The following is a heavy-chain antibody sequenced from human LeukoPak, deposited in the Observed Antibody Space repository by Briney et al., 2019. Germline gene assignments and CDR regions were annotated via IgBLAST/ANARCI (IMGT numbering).Heavy chain of an antibody. V-gene: IGHV3-30*04. J-gene: IGHJ5*02. CDR1: GFTFTRYT. Sequence: GGSLRLSCAASGFTFTRYTMHWVRQAPGKGLEWVAVVLYDGSNKYYADSVKGRFTLSRDNSKNTLSLQMNTLRAEDTAVYYCARDNYGGILDLWGQGTLVTVSS. D-gene: IGHD2-21*01. CDR2: VLYDGSNK. CDR3: ARDNYGGILDL.